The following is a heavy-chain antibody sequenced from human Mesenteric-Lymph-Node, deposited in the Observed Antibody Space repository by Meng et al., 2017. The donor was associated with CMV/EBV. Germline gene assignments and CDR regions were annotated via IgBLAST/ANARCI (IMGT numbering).Heavy chain of an antibody. D-gene: IGHD3-9*01. V-gene: IGHV1-18*04. CDR3: AGHAANFRNYDTLTGYYTVDY. Sequence: SHGISWVRQAPGQGLEWMGWISADNGNTDYVEEFQGRVTMTTDSSTSTAYMELRSLRSDDTAVYFCAGHAANFRNYDTLTGYYTVDYWGQGTLVTVSS. CDR2: ISADNGNT. J-gene: IGHJ4*02. CDR1: SHG.